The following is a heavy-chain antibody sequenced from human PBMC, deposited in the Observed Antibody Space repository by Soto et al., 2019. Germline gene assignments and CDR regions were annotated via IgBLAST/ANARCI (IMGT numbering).Heavy chain of an antibody. D-gene: IGHD1-26*01. V-gene: IGHV4-34*01. Sequence: AETLSLTCAVYGGSFSGYSWSWLRQPPGKGLEWIGEINHSGSTNYNPSLKSRATISVDTSKNQFSLKLSSVTAADTAVYSCARGRSKGWELLRSPPTLFDHWGQGTLVTVSS. J-gene: IGHJ4*02. CDR3: ARGRSKGWELLRSPPTLFDH. CDR1: GGSFSGYS. CDR2: INHSGST.